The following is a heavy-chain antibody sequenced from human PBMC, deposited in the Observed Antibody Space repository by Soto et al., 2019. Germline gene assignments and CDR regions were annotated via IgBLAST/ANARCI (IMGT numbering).Heavy chain of an antibody. CDR3: ARDMYSSSWYGGYYYGMDV. CDR2: IGTAGDT. V-gene: IGHV3-13*01. D-gene: IGHD6-13*01. CDR1: GFTFSSYD. J-gene: IGHJ6*02. Sequence: PGGSLRLSCAASGFTFSSYDMHWVRQATGKGLEWVSAIGTAGDTYYPGSVKGRFTISRENAKNSLYLQMNSLRAGDTAVYYCARDMYSSSWYGGYYYGMDVWGQGTTVTAP.